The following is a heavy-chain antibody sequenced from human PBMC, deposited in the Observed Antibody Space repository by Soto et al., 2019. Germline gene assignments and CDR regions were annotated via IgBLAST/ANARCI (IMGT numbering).Heavy chain of an antibody. V-gene: IGHV1-46*01. CDR1: GYTFINYY. J-gene: IGHJ5*02. CDR2: INPMGGST. CDR3: ARDLAAGDL. Sequence: QEQLVQSGAEVKEPGASVKVSCKASGYTFINYYIHWVRQAPGQGLEWMAIINPMGGSTNYAQEFQGRVTLTSDTSTSTVYMELSNLRFEDTALFYCARDLAAGDLWGQGTLATVSS. D-gene: IGHD6-13*01.